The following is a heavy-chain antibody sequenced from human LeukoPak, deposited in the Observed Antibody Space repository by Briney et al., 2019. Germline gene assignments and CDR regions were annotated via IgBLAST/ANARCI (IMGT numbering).Heavy chain of an antibody. Sequence: PGGSLRLSCAASGFTFSSHAMSWVRQAPGKGLEWVSAISGSGGSTYYADSVKGRFTISRDNSKNTLYLQMNSLRAEDTAVYYCAKDPYFYCSGGSCFIDYWGQGTLVTVSS. CDR2: ISGSGGST. CDR1: GFTFSSHA. D-gene: IGHD2-15*01. J-gene: IGHJ4*02. V-gene: IGHV3-23*01. CDR3: AKDPYFYCSGGSCFIDY.